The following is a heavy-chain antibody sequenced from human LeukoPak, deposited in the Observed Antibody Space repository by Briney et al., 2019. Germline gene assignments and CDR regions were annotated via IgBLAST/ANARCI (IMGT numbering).Heavy chain of an antibody. V-gene: IGHV3-21*01. CDR1: GLTFNTFN. CDR3: ARGHYDVLAASYKWTPDY. CDR2: ISSGGDYI. Sequence: SGGSLRLSCAASGLTFNTFNRTWVRQGPGKGLEWVSSISSGGDYIYYADSVKGRFTTSIDNAKNSLSLQLSSLRVEDTAVYYCARGHYDVLAASYKWTPDYWGQGTLVTVSS. J-gene: IGHJ4*02. D-gene: IGHD3-9*01.